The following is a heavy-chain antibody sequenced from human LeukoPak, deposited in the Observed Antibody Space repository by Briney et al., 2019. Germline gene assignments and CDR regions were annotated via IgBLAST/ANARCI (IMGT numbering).Heavy chain of an antibody. J-gene: IGHJ4*02. CDR1: GYTFTSYD. CDR3: ASSRTVTTTSSFDY. D-gene: IGHD4-17*01. V-gene: IGHV1-8*01. CDR2: MNPNSGNT. Sequence: ASVKVSCKAYGYTFTSYDINWVRQATGQGLEWVGWMNPNSGNTGYAQKFQGRVTMTRNTSIRTAYMELSSLRSEDTAVYYCASSRTVTTTSSFDYWGQGTLVTVSS.